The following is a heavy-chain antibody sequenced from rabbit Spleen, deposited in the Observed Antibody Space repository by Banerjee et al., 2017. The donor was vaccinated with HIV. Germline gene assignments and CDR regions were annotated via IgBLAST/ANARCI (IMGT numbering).Heavy chain of an antibody. CDR2: VVGSSI. V-gene: IGHV1S45*01. CDR1: GFTVSSSYW. J-gene: IGHJ4*01. CDR3: ARFYAGYGDFGYATM. Sequence: QEQLEESGGDLVKPEGSLTLTCTASGFTVSSSYWICWVRQAPGKGLEWIACVVGSSIYYASWAKGRFTVSKTSSTTVTLQMAGLRVADTATYFCARFYAGYGDFGYATMWGPGTLVTVS. D-gene: IGHD7-1*01.